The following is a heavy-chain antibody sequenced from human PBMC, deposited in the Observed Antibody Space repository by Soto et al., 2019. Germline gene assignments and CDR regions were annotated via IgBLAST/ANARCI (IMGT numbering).Heavy chain of an antibody. Sequence: EVQLVESGGGLVQPGGSLRLSCAGSGFSFGSYDFHWARQRRGGGLEWVATIGSAGDTYYSGSVRGRFIISRENANNSLFLQMTSVTADDTAVYFCATGDLPFYYYGLDVWGQGTTVSVSS. CDR3: ATGDLPFYYYGLDV. D-gene: IGHD3-10*01. J-gene: IGHJ6*02. CDR2: IGSAGDT. V-gene: IGHV3-13*01. CDR1: GFSFGSYD.